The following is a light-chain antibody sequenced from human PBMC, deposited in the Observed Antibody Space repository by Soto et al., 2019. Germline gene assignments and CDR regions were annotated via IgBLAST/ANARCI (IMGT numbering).Light chain of an antibody. Sequence: QSALTQPPSVSGTPGQTVTISCSGSNSNIATYSVYWYQQLPGTAPKLLISEDDQRPSGVPDRFSGSKSDTSASLAIAGLRSGDEGDYYCAAWDDSLTILFGGGTKLTVL. V-gene: IGLV1-47*01. CDR2: EDD. CDR3: AAWDDSLTIL. CDR1: NSNIATYS. J-gene: IGLJ2*01.